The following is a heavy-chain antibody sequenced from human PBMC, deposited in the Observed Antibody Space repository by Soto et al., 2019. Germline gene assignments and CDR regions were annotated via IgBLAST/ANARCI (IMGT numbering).Heavy chain of an antibody. CDR2: IIPILGIA. D-gene: IGHD6-13*01. CDR1: GGTFSSYT. J-gene: IGHJ5*02. Sequence: QVQLVQSGAEVKKPGSSVKVSCKASGGTFSSYTISWVRQAPGQGLEWMGRIIPILGIANYAQKFQGRVTITPDNPTTTANMGLRGLRSEDTAGYYLAGPRGIGPTCSDPWAREPWSPSPQ. V-gene: IGHV1-69*02. CDR3: AGPRGIGPTCSDP.